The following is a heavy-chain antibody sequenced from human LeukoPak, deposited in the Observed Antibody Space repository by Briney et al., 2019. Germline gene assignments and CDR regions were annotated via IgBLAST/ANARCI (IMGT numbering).Heavy chain of an antibody. D-gene: IGHD2-15*01. CDR1: GFTFSSYG. V-gene: IGHV3-33*01. CDR3: ARARRYCSGGSCYVDYYYYGMDV. J-gene: IGHJ6*02. CDR2: IWYDGSNK. Sequence: GGSLRLSCAASGFTFSSYGMHWVRQAPGKGLEWVAVIWYDGSNKYYADSVKGRFTISRDNSKNTLYLQMNSLRAEDTAVYYCARARRYCSGGSCYVDYYYYGMDVWGQGTTVTVSS.